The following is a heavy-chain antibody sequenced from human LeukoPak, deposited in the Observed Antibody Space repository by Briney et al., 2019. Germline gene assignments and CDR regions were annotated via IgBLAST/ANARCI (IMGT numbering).Heavy chain of an antibody. D-gene: IGHD3-10*01. CDR3: ARGGSGSYYSWLDP. V-gene: IGHV1-2*02. J-gene: IGHJ5*02. Sequence: ASLKVSCKASGYTFTVYYIHWVRQAPGQGLECRGWINPNRGVTNYAQNFQGMVTITRDTSTSTAYMGLSRLRSDDAAVYYCARGGSGSYYSWLDPWGQGTLVTVSS. CDR2: INPNRGVT. CDR1: GYTFTVYY.